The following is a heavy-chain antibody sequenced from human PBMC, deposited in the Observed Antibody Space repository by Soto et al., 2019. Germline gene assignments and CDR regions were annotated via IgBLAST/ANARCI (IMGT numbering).Heavy chain of an antibody. CDR1: GYTLTNYG. V-gene: IGHV1-18*04. D-gene: IGHD3-16*02. CDR2: ISTNSGHT. CDR3: AREEYRQLDH. Sequence: QVQLVQTGAEVKKPGASVKVSCKASGYTLTNYGISWVRQAPGQGLEWMGWISTNSGHTDYAQNLRGRVTMTTDTSTNTDYMELRSLRSDDTAVYYCAREEYRQLDHWGQGTLVTVSS. J-gene: IGHJ5*02.